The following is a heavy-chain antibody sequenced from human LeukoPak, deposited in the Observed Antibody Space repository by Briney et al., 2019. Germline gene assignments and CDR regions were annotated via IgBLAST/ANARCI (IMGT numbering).Heavy chain of an antibody. D-gene: IGHD6-19*01. CDR2: ISSSSSYK. Sequence: GGSLRLSCAASGFTFSSYSMNWVRQAPGKGLEWVSSISSSSSYKYYADSVKGRFTISRDNAKNSLYLQMNSLRAEDTAVYYCARDWDSSGWSGSDYWGQGTLVTVSS. CDR1: GFTFSSYS. J-gene: IGHJ4*02. V-gene: IGHV3-21*01. CDR3: ARDWDSSGWSGSDY.